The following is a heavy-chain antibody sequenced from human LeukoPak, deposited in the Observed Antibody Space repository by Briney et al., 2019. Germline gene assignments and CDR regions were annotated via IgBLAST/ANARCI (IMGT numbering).Heavy chain of an antibody. D-gene: IGHD3-3*01. CDR1: GGSISSGGYY. CDR3: ARSVRFLEWLLFSGGWFDP. V-gene: IGHV4-31*03. J-gene: IGHJ5*02. CDR2: IFSSGST. Sequence: SETLSLTCTVSGGSISSGGYYWTWIRQHPVKGLEWIGYIFSSGSTFYNPSLESRLTISLDTSKNHFSLRLSSVTAADTAVYYCARSVRFLEWLLFSGGWFDPWGQGTLVTVSS.